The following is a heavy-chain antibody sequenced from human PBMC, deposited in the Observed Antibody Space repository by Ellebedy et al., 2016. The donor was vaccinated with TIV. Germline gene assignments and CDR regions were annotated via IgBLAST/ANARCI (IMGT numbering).Heavy chain of an antibody. CDR3: ARAYY. CDR1: GYTISSYA. J-gene: IGHJ4*02. V-gene: IGHV3-23*01. Sequence: GESLKISCEVSGYTISSYATSWVRQAPGKGLEWVSAISGSGGSTYYADSVKGRFTISRDNSKNTLYLQMNSLRAEDTAVYYCARAYYWGQGTLVTVSS. CDR2: ISGSGGST.